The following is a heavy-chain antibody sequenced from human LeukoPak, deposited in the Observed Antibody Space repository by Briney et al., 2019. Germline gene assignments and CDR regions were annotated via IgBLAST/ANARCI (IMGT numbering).Heavy chain of an antibody. CDR2: IIPIFGTA. CDR1: GGTFSSYT. J-gene: IGHJ5*02. Sequence: SVKVSCKASGGTFSSYTFSWVRQAPGQGLEWMGGIIPIFGTATYAQKFQGRVTIIADESTSTAYMELTSLTSEDTAVYYCASTLVVVPHCFDPWGQGTLVTVSS. V-gene: IGHV1-69*13. CDR3: ASTLVVVPHCFDP. D-gene: IGHD2-15*01.